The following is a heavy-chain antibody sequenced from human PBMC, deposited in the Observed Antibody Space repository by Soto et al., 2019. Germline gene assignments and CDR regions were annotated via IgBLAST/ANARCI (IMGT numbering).Heavy chain of an antibody. V-gene: IGHV3-13*01. J-gene: IGHJ6*02. CDR2: IGTDDDT. Sequence: GGSLRLSCVGFGFTFSTYDMHWVRQHVGKGLEWVSSIGTDDDTYYLDSVRGRFTISREDAKNSLYLQMDSLRAGDTAVYYCARAYYDNSGYPLGGMDVWGQGTMVTVSS. D-gene: IGHD3-22*01. CDR1: GFTFSTYD. CDR3: ARAYYDNSGYPLGGMDV.